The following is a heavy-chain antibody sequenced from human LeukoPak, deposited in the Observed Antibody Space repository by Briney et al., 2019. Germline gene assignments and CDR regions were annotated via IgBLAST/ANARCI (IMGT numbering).Heavy chain of an antibody. CDR1: GYSITSAYY. V-gene: IGHV4-38-2*02. CDR3: ARGKSSGGSQNGDY. Sequence: SETLSLTCTVSGYSITSAYYWGWIRQPPGKGLEWIGSFFLKGSTYYNPSLKSRVTISVDTSKNQFSLTLSSVTAADTAVYYCARGKSSGGSQNGDYWGQGTLVTVSS. CDR2: FFLKGST. D-gene: IGHD2-15*01. J-gene: IGHJ4*02.